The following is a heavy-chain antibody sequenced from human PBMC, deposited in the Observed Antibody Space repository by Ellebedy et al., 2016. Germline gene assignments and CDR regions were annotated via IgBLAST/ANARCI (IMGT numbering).Heavy chain of an antibody. Sequence: SETLSLXXTVSGYSISSGYYWGWIRQPPGKGLEWIGSIYHSGSTYYNPSLKSRVTISVDTSKNQFSLKLSSVTAADTAVYYCARVVAAAENWGQGTLVTVSS. CDR2: IYHSGST. J-gene: IGHJ4*02. CDR1: GYSISSGYY. D-gene: IGHD6-13*01. V-gene: IGHV4-38-2*02. CDR3: ARVVAAAEN.